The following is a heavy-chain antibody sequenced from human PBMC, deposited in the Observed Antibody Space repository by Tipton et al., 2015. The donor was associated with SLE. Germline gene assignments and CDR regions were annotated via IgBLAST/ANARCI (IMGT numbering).Heavy chain of an antibody. CDR2: IYSGGST. D-gene: IGHD6-13*01. CDR1: GFTFNSYG. Sequence: GSLRLSCVASGFTFNSYGASWVRQAPGKGLEWVSVIYSGGSTYYADSVKGRFTISRDNSKNTLYLQMNSLRAEDTAVYYCARDPYSSSRTWYYGMDVWGQGTTVTVSS. CDR3: ARDPYSSSRTWYYGMDV. J-gene: IGHJ6*02. V-gene: IGHV3-53*05.